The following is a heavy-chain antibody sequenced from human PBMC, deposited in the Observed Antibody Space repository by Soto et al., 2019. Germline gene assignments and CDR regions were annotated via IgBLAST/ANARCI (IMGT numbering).Heavy chain of an antibody. V-gene: IGHV4-31*02. D-gene: IGHD6-19*01. CDR1: GCSISSGGYY. J-gene: IGHJ4*02. CDR2: IYYSGST. Sequence: SETLSLTCTVSGCSISSGGYYWSWIGQHPGQGLEWIVYIYYSGSTYYNPSLKSRVTISVESSKNQYTLKLSFVTAADTAVYYCARDCRVAVAATGFSQIFDYWGQGTLVTVSS. CDR3: ARDCRVAVAATGFSQIFDY.